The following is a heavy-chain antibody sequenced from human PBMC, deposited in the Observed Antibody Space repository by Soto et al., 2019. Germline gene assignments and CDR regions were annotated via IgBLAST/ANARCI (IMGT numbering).Heavy chain of an antibody. Sequence: GGSLRLSCAASGFTFSDYYMSWIRQAPGKGLEWGSYISSSSSYTNYADSVKGRVTISRDNAKNSLYLQTNSLRAEDTAVYYCARVYRNDYVWGSYLPYFDYWGQGTLVTVSS. CDR3: ARVYRNDYVWGSYLPYFDY. V-gene: IGHV3-11*06. J-gene: IGHJ4*02. CDR1: GFTFSDYY. CDR2: ISSSSSYT. D-gene: IGHD3-16*02.